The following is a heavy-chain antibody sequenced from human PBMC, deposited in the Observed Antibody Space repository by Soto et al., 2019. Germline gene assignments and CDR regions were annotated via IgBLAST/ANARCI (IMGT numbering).Heavy chain of an antibody. CDR1: GYTFTSYD. CDR3: ARRLRWKYNWFDP. V-gene: IGHV1-8*01. Sequence: QVQLVQSGAEVKKPGASVKVSCKASGYTFTSYDINWVRQATGQGLEWMGWMNPNSGNTGYAQKFQGRVTXTXNXXISTAYMELSSLRSEDTAVYYCARRLRWKYNWFDPWGQGTLVTVSS. D-gene: IGHD4-17*01. J-gene: IGHJ5*02. CDR2: MNPNSGNT.